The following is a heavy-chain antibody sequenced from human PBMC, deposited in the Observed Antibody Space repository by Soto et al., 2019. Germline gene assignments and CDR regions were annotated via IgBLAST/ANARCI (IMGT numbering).Heavy chain of an antibody. Sequence: GGSLRLSCAASGFTFSSYWMSWVRQAPGKGLEWVANIKQDGSEKYYVDSVKGRFTISRDNAKNSLYLQMNSLRAEDTAVYYCARDGDIWSGYYVLFRHMDVWGKGTTVTVSS. J-gene: IGHJ6*03. CDR1: GFTFSSYW. CDR2: IKQDGSEK. CDR3: ARDGDIWSGYYVLFRHMDV. D-gene: IGHD3-3*01. V-gene: IGHV3-7*01.